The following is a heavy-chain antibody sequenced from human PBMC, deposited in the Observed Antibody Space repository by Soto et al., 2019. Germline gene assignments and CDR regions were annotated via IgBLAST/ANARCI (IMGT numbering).Heavy chain of an antibody. CDR1: GYTFTGYY. Sequence: ASVKVSCKASGYTFTGYYVHWVRQAPGQGLEWMGWINPNSGGTNYAQKFQGWVTMTRDTSISTAYMELSSLRSEDTAVYYCARDGEACSSTSCYPRPNWFDPWGQGTLVTVSS. J-gene: IGHJ5*02. V-gene: IGHV1-2*04. D-gene: IGHD2-2*01. CDR3: ARDGEACSSTSCYPRPNWFDP. CDR2: INPNSGGT.